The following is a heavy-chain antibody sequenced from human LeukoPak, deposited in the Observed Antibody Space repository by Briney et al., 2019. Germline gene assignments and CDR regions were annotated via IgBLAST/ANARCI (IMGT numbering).Heavy chain of an antibody. D-gene: IGHD5-24*01. CDR3: ARDLQSGDGCNNWFDP. J-gene: IGHJ5*02. V-gene: IGHV1-69*05. Sequence: ASVKVSCKASGGTFSSYAISWVRQASGQGLEWMGGIIPIFGTANYAQKFQGRGTITTDESTSTAYMELSSLRSEDTAVYYCARDLQSGDGCNNWFDPWGQGTPVTVSS. CDR1: GGTFSSYA. CDR2: IIPIFGTA.